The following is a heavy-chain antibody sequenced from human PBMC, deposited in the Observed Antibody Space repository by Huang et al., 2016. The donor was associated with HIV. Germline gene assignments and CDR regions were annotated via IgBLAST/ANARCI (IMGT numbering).Heavy chain of an antibody. J-gene: IGHJ4*02. V-gene: IGHV1-69*01. CDR1: GGSFSDQI. D-gene: IGHD3-16*01. CDR3: AMSLRYQYDSRSYWGRYFDY. CDR2: LSRQFGSP. Sequence: QVQLEQSGPAVRKPGSSVKVSCQASGGSFSDQIISWVRQAPGQRFEWVGGLSRQFGSPTYGQGFKGRGTIAAGESTATIYMERNSLASEDTAVYYCAMSLRYQYDSRSYWGRYFDYWGQGTLVTVSS.